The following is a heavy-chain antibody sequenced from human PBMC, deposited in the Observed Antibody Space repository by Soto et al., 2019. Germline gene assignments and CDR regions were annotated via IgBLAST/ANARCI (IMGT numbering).Heavy chain of an antibody. CDR3: ARLPVGIAAANWFDP. Sequence: SETLSLTCAVYGGSFSGYYWSWIRQPPGKGLEWIGEINHSGSTNYNPSLKSRVTISVDTSKNQFSLKLSSVTAADTAVYYCARLPVGIAAANWFDPWGQGTLVTVSS. J-gene: IGHJ5*02. D-gene: IGHD6-13*01. CDR2: INHSGST. CDR1: GGSFSGYY. V-gene: IGHV4-34*01.